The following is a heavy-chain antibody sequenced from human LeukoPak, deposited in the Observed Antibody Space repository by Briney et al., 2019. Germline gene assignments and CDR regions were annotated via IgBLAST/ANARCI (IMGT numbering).Heavy chain of an antibody. CDR3: AKGITLMKWQDWGDGFDF. J-gene: IGHJ3*01. V-gene: IGHV3-9*01. D-gene: IGHD3/OR15-3a*01. CDR1: GFTLDDYA. CDR2: VCWNGGLK. Sequence: GRSLRLSCAASGFTLDDYAMHWVRHAPGKGLEWVSSVCWNGGLKGYADSVKGRFTLSRDNAKTSLYLQMNSLRPEDTDFYYCAKGITLMKWQDWGDGFDFWGPGTKVTVSS.